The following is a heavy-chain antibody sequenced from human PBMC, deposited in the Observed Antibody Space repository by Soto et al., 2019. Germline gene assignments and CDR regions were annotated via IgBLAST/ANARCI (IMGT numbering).Heavy chain of an antibody. CDR1: GFTFDNYA. J-gene: IGHJ4*02. CDR3: AKDHMAWAGLFDS. Sequence: GGSLRLSCAASGFTFDNYAMHWVRQVPGKGLEWVSGISWNSGNIGYADSVKGRFTISRDNAQNSLYLQMNSLRSEDTAFYYCAKDHMAWAGLFDSWGQGTLVTVSS. D-gene: IGHD6-19*01. V-gene: IGHV3-9*01. CDR2: ISWNSGNI.